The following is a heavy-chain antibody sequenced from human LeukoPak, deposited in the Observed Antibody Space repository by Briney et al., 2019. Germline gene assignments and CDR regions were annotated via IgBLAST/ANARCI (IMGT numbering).Heavy chain of an antibody. CDR2: LSGSGGGT. J-gene: IGHJ4*02. D-gene: IGHD6-19*01. CDR1: GFTFRNYA. CDR3: ARPSNEGQWLVGQGVDY. Sequence: GESLRLSCAASGFTFRNYAMSWVRQAPGKGLQWVSSLSGSGGGTYYADSVKGRFTISRDNAKKSMYLEMNSLRAEDTAVYYCARPSNEGQWLVGQGVDYWGQGTLVTVSS. V-gene: IGHV3-23*01.